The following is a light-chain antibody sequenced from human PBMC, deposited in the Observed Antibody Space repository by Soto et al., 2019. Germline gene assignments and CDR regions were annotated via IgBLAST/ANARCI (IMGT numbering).Light chain of an antibody. CDR2: LAS. J-gene: IGKJ5*01. V-gene: IGKV2-28*01. CDR3: MQPLDLPVT. CDR1: QSLLHTNAYHY. Sequence: ETLLTQLPLSLSVTPGEPASISCRPSQSLLHTNAYHYLDWYLQKPGQSPQLLIYLASYRASGVPDRFSGSGSGTEFTLRISRVEAEDVGVYYCMQPLDLPVTFGQGTRLEIK.